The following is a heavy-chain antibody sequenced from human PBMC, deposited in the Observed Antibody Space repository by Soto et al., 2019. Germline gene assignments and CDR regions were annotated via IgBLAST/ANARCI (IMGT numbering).Heavy chain of an antibody. CDR1: GYNFNRFG. CDR3: AREVEITILGTIRVPYNDGKGMDV. D-gene: IGHD3-3*01. CDR2: ISTYNGET. V-gene: IGHV1-18*01. Sequence: QVRLMQSGSEVKKPGASVKVSCQSSGYNFNRFGITWVRQAPGQGLEWLGWISTYNGETKYAQKVEGRVTMTTDTSTSTAYMELRSLRSDDTAVYYCAREVEITILGTIRVPYNDGKGMDVWGQGTMVTVSS. J-gene: IGHJ6*02.